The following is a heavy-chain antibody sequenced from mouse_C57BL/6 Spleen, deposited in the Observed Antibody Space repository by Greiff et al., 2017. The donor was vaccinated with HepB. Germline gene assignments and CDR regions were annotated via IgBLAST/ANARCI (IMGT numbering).Heavy chain of an antibody. CDR2: INPNNGGT. J-gene: IGHJ4*01. V-gene: IGHV1-26*01. CDR3: ARYGEFITAMDY. D-gene: IGHD1-1*01. Sequence: EVQLQQSGPELVKPGASVKISCKASGYTFTDYYMNWVKQSHGKSLEWIGDINPNNGGTSYNQKFKGKATLTVDKSSSTAYMELRSLTSEDSAVYYCARYGEFITAMDYWGQGTSVTVSS. CDR1: GYTFTDYY.